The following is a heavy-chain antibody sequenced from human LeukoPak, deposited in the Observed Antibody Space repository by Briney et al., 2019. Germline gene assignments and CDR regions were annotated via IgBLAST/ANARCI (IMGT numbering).Heavy chain of an antibody. CDR3: ARGYSGYDLDY. CDR1: GGTFSSYA. CDR2: IIPIFGTA. V-gene: IGHV1-69*13. Sequence: GASVKVSCKASGGTFSSYAISWVRQAPGQGLEWMGGIIPIFGTANYAQKFQGRVTITADESTGTAYMELSSLRSEDTAVYYCARGYSGYDLDYWGQGTLVTVSS. J-gene: IGHJ4*02. D-gene: IGHD5-12*01.